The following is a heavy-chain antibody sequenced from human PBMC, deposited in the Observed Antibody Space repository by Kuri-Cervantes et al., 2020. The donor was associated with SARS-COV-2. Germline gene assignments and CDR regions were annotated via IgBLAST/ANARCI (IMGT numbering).Heavy chain of an antibody. D-gene: IGHD2-2*02. CDR3: ARKCHYNYMDV. CDR2: INAGNGNT. J-gene: IGHJ6*03. CDR1: GYTFTSYD. Sequence: ASVKVSCKASGYTFTSYDINWVRQATGQGLEWMGWINAGNGNTKYSQKFQGRVTITRDTSASTAYMELSSLRSEDTAVYYCARKCHYNYMDVWGKGTTVTVSS. V-gene: IGHV1-3*01.